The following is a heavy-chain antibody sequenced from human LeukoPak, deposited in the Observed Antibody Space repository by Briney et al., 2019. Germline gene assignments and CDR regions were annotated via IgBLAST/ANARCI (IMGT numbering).Heavy chain of an antibody. V-gene: IGHV4-38-2*01. CDR2: IYHSGDT. CDR1: GYSISSGYY. Sequence: PSETLSLTCAVFGYSISSGYYWVWLRQPPGKGLEWMGSIYHSGDTYYNPSLKSRVTISVDTSENQFSLNLSSVTAADTAVYYCARGGCTGGACYLSWFDPWGQGTLVSV. D-gene: IGHD2-8*02. CDR3: ARGGCTGGACYLSWFDP. J-gene: IGHJ5*02.